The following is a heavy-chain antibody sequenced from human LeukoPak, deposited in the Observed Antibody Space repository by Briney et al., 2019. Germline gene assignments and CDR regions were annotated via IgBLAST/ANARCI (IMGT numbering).Heavy chain of an antibody. Sequence: GGSLRLSCAASGFTFSSYSMNWVRQAPGKGLEWVSSISSSSSYIYYADSVKGRFTISRDNAKNSLYLQMNSLRAEDTAVYYCARGSSGGGSLDYWGREPWSPSPQ. J-gene: IGHJ4*02. CDR1: GFTFSSYS. CDR3: ARGSSGGGSLDY. D-gene: IGHD6-19*01. V-gene: IGHV3-21*04. CDR2: ISSSSSYI.